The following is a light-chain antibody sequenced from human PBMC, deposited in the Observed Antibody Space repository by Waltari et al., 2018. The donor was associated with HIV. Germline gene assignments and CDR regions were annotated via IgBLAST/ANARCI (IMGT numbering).Light chain of an antibody. V-gene: IGLV2-14*01. CDR2: EVT. J-gene: IGLJ3*02. CDR1: TRDIDPSTS. Sequence: QSALTQPASVSGSPGPSVTISCTPTTRDIDPSTSPSWYLHRPGAAPQLIIYEVTNRPSQISFRFSGFRSGRTASLSISGLQAEDEGDYYCSSYAESGTLVFGGGTKLTVL. CDR3: SSYAESGTLV.